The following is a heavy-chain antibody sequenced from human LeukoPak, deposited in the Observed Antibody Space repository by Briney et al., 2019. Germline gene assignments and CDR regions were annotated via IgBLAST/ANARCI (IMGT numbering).Heavy chain of an antibody. Sequence: ASVKVSCKASGYTFTSYAMNWVRQAPGQGLEWMGCINPNSGGTSYAQKFQDRVTMTRDTSISTAYMELSRLRSDDTAVYYCARDWEVVAATYNWFDPWGQGTLVTVSS. CDR1: GYTFTSYA. J-gene: IGHJ5*02. CDR3: ARDWEVVAATYNWFDP. D-gene: IGHD2-15*01. CDR2: INPNSGGT. V-gene: IGHV1-2*02.